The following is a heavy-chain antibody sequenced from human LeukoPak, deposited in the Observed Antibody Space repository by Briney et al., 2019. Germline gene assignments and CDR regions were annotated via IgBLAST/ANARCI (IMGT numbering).Heavy chain of an antibody. Sequence: GGSLRLSCAASGFTFSNYWMSWVCQAPGKGLEWVANIKQDGSEKYYVDSVKGRFTISRDNAKNSLYLQMNSLRVEDTAVYYCARDWVSVVRGASFDYWGQGTLVTVSS. CDR1: GFTFSNYW. D-gene: IGHD3-10*01. CDR3: ARDWVSVVRGASFDY. J-gene: IGHJ4*02. CDR2: IKQDGSEK. V-gene: IGHV3-7*04.